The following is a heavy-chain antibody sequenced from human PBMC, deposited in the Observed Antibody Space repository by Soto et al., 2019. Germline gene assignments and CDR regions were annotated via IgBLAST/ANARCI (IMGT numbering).Heavy chain of an antibody. D-gene: IGHD1-7*01. J-gene: IGHJ3*02. Sequence: SETLSLTCAVYGGSFSGYYWSWIRQPPGKGLEWIGEINHSGSTNYNPSLKSRVTISVGTSKNQFSLKLSSVTAADTAVYYCARGSNWNYGCAFDIWGQGTMVTVS. CDR1: GGSFSGYY. CDR3: ARGSNWNYGCAFDI. V-gene: IGHV4-34*01. CDR2: INHSGST.